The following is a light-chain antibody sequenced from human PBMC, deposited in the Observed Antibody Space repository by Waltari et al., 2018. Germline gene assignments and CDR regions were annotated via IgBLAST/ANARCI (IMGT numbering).Light chain of an antibody. CDR1: QSISKY. J-gene: IGKJ1*01. CDR3: QHYVSLPAT. CDR2: HAS. Sequence: EIVLPQSPDTLSFSPGESATLSCRARQSISKYLAWYQQKPGPAPRLLIYHASSRSTGIPDRCSGSGFGTDFSLTISRLEPEDFAVYYCQHYVSLPATFDQGTKLEIK. V-gene: IGKV3-20*01.